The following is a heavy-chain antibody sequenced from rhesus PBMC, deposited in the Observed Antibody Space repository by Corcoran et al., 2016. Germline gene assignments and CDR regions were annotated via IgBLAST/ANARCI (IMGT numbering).Heavy chain of an antibody. J-gene: IGHJ4*01. CDR3: ARVGEYSNYFDY. Sequence: QVQLQESGPGLVKPSETLSLTCAVSGGSISDAYYWSWIRQPPGKGLEWIRYIFGSGGSTNYNPALKNRVTSSIDTTKNQFSLKVSAGTAADKAVYYWARVGEYSNYFDYWGQGVLVTVSS. CDR2: IFGSGGST. CDR1: GGSISDAYY. V-gene: IGHV4-106*01. D-gene: IGHD4-23*01.